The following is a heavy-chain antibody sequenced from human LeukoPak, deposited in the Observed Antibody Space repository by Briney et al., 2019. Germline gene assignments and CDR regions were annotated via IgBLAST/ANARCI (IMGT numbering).Heavy chain of an antibody. CDR1: GGSISSYY. CDR2: IYYSGST. J-gene: IGHJ5*02. D-gene: IGHD2-2*03. CDR3: ARHGYCSNTSCPYNWFDP. Sequence: SETLSLTCTVSGGSISSYYWSWIRQPPGKGLEWIGYIYYSGSTNYNPSLKSRVTISVDTSKNQFSLKLSSVTAADTAVYYCARHGYCSNTSCPYNWFDPWGQGTLVTVSS. V-gene: IGHV4-59*01.